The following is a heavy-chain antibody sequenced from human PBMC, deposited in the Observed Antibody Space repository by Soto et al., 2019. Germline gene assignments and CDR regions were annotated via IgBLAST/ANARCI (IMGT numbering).Heavy chain of an antibody. D-gene: IGHD6-6*01. V-gene: IGHV6-1*01. CDR3: ARSGDYSSSSNYYYGMDV. CDR2: TYYRSKWYN. J-gene: IGHJ6*02. CDR1: GDSVSSNSAA. Sequence: SQTLSLTCAISGDSVSSNSAAWNWIRQSPSRGLEWLGRTYYRSKWYNDYAVSVKSRITINPDTSKNHFSLQLNSVTPEDTVLYYFARSGDYSSSSNYYYGMDVWGQGTRVTV.